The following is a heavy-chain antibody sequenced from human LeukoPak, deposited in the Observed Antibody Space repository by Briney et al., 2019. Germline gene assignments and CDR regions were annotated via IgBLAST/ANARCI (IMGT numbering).Heavy chain of an antibody. CDR2: ISCDGSNK. D-gene: IGHD3-22*01. CDR3: AKDSSSGLFYFDY. V-gene: IGHV3-30*18. Sequence: GRSLRLSCAASGFTFSSYGMHWVRQAPGKGLEWVAVISCDGSNKYYADSVKGRFTISRDNSKNTLYLQMNSLRAEDTAVYYCAKDSSSGLFYFDYWGQGTLVTVSS. CDR1: GFTFSSYG. J-gene: IGHJ4*02.